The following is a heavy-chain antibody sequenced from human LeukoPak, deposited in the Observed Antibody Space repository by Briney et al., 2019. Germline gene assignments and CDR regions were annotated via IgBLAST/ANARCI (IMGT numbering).Heavy chain of an antibody. Sequence: EASAKVSCKASGYTFTSNGISWVRQAPGQGLEWMGWISAYNGNTNYAQKLQGRVTMTTDTSTSTAYMELRSLRSDDTAVYYCARDPREYYYDSSGSYYYYYYMDVWGKGTTVTISS. V-gene: IGHV1-18*01. J-gene: IGHJ6*03. D-gene: IGHD3-22*01. CDR2: ISAYNGNT. CDR1: GYTFTSNG. CDR3: ARDPREYYYDSSGSYYYYYYMDV.